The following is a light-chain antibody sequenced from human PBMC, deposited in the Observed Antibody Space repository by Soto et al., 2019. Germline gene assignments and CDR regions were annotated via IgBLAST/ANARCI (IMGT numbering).Light chain of an antibody. CDR3: QLWNTSSDHVV. CDR2: YDS. J-gene: IGLJ3*02. CDR1: NIGSQS. V-gene: IGLV3-21*04. Sequence: SYELTQPPSVSVAPGKTATITCGANNIGSQSVHWYQRKPGQAPVLVIYYDSDRPSGIPERFSGSNSVNTATLTISRVEAGDEADYYCQLWNTSSDHVVFGGGTKLTVL.